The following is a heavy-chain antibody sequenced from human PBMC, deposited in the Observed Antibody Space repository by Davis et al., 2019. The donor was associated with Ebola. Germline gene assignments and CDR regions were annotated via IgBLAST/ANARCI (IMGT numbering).Heavy chain of an antibody. D-gene: IGHD2-15*01. CDR3: ASTDCSGGSCYSGDY. J-gene: IGHJ4*02. Sequence: ASVKVSCKASGYTFTGYYMHWVRQAPGQGLEWMGWINPNSGGTNYAQKFQGRVTMTRDTSISTAYMELSRLRSDDTAVYYCASTDCSGGSCYSGDYWGQGTLVTVSS. CDR2: INPNSGGT. CDR1: GYTFTGYY. V-gene: IGHV1-2*02.